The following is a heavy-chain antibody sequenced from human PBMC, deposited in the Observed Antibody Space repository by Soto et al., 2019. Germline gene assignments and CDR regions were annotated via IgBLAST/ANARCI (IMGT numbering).Heavy chain of an antibody. V-gene: IGHV3-21*01. CDR1: GFTFSDYS. Sequence: EVQLVESGGGLVQPGESLKLSCTASGFTFSDYSMHWVRQAPGKGLEWVSSISPTSGAIYYADSVKGRFTISRDNAKNSLFLQMNSLRAEDTAVYSCARGSAHIQVQTFDYWGQGTLVTVSS. D-gene: IGHD1-1*01. J-gene: IGHJ4*02. CDR2: ISPTSGAI. CDR3: ARGSAHIQVQTFDY.